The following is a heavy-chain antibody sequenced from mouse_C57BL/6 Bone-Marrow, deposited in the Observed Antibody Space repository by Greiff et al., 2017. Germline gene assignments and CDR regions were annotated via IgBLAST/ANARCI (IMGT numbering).Heavy chain of an antibody. CDR2: IHPNSGST. J-gene: IGHJ4*01. CDR3: ARGGYDRDYYAMDY. D-gene: IGHD2-2*01. V-gene: IGHV1-64*01. Sequence: VQLQQPGAELVKPGASVKLSCKASGYTFTSYWMHWVKQRPGQGLEWIGMIHPNSGSTNYNEKFKSKATLTLDKSSSTADMQLSSLTSEDSAVYYCARGGYDRDYYAMDYWGQGTSVTVSS. CDR1: GYTFTSYW.